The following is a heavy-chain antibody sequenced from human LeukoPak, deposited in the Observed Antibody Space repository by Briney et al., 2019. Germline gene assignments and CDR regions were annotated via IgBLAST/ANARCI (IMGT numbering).Heavy chain of an antibody. CDR2: ISGSGGST. CDR3: AKVPAAGTSVLN. D-gene: IGHD6-13*01. V-gene: IGHV3-23*01. CDR1: GFTFSSYA. Sequence: GGSLRLSCAASGFTFSSYAMSWVRQALGKGLEWVSAISGSGGSTYYADSVKGRFTISRDNSKNTLYLQMNSLRAEDTAVYYCAKVPAAGTSVLNWGQGTLVTVSS. J-gene: IGHJ4*02.